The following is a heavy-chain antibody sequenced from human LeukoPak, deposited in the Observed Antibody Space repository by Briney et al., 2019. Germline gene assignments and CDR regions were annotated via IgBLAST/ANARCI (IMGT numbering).Heavy chain of an antibody. D-gene: IGHD6-13*01. CDR3: ARGVEIAATDFSEYFQH. CDR1: GGTFNNYA. CDR2: IIPILSIT. V-gene: IGHV1-69*04. J-gene: IGHJ1*01. Sequence: SVKVSCKASGGTFNNYAISWVRQAPGQGLEWMGRIIPILSITDYAQKFQGRVTITADKSTSTAYMELSSLRSEDTAVYYCARGVEIAATDFSEYFQHWGQGTLVTVSS.